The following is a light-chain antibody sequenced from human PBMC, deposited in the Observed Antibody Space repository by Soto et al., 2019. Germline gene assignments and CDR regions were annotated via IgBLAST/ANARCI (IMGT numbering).Light chain of an antibody. CDR1: QGISSY. J-gene: IGKJ5*01. V-gene: IGKV1-9*01. Sequence: IQLTQSPSSLSASVGDRVTITCRASQGISSYLAWYQQKPGKAPKLLIYGASTLEGGVPFRFSGSGSGTDLTLTISSLQPEDFATYYCQQLNTYPITFGQGIRLEIK. CDR2: GAS. CDR3: QQLNTYPIT.